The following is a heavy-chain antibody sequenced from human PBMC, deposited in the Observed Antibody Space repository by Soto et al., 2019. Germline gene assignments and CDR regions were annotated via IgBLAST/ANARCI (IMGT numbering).Heavy chain of an antibody. CDR1: GFSLTTSGMN. CDR3: AHPITSSWEPPPFDP. CDR2: IYWDDDK. V-gene: IGHV2-5*02. J-gene: IGHJ5*02. D-gene: IGHD6-13*01. Sequence: SGPTLVNPTQTLTLTCSFSGFSLTTSGMNVGWIRQPPGKALEWLALIYWDDDKRYSPSLKRRLTITKDTSKNQVVLTMTNMDHVDTATYYSAHPITSSWEPPPFDPWGQGTLVTVSS.